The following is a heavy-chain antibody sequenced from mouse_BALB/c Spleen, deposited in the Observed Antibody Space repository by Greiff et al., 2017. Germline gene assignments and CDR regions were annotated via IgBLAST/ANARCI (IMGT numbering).Heavy chain of an antibody. CDR3: ARSLFYYGNYDYAMDY. Sequence: VQLQQSAAELARPGASVKMSCKASGYTFTSYTMHWVKQRPGQGLEWIGYINPSSGYTEYNQKFKDKTTLTADKSSSTAYMQLSSLTSEDSAVYYCARSLFYYGNYDYAMDYWGQGTSVTVSS. V-gene: IGHV1-4*02. CDR1: GYTFTSYT. D-gene: IGHD2-1*01. CDR2: INPSSGYT. J-gene: IGHJ4*01.